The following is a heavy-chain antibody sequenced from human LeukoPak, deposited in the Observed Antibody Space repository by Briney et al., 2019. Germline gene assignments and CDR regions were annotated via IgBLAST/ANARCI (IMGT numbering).Heavy chain of an antibody. CDR3: ARDLGGGSSSLFDY. CDR2: ISCSSDFI. V-gene: IGHV3-21*01. D-gene: IGHD6-13*01. CDR1: GFTSFNYS. Sequence: GGSLRLSCAASGFTSFNYSMNWVRQGPGKGLEWVSSISCSSDFIYYADSPKGRFTISRDNAKNSLYLQMNSLRAEDTAVYYCARDLGGGSSSLFDYWGQGTLVTVSS. J-gene: IGHJ4*02.